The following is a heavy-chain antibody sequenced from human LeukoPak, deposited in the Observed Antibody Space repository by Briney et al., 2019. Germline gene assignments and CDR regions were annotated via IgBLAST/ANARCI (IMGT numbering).Heavy chain of an antibody. CDR2: IRYDGSNK. J-gene: IGHJ3*02. D-gene: IGHD6-25*01. V-gene: IGHV3-30*02. Sequence: GGSLRLSCAASGFTLSSYGMHWVRQAPGKGLEWVAFIRYDGSNKYYADSVKGRFTISRDNSKNTLYLQMNSLRAEDTAVYYCAKDLSGPVAFDIWGQGTIVTVSS. CDR3: AKDLSGPVAFDI. CDR1: GFTLSSYG.